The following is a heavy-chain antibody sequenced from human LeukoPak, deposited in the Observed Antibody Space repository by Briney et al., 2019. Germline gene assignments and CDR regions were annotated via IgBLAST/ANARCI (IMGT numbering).Heavy chain of an antibody. D-gene: IGHD4-11*01. J-gene: IGHJ3*02. CDR2: IYASGST. CDR3: ARLGNYVAFDI. CDR1: GGSISRYY. V-gene: IGHV4-4*07. Sequence: SETLSLTCTVSGGSISRYYWSWIRQPAGKGLEWIGRIYASGSTTYNPSLKSRVTMSVDTSKSQFSLKLTSVTAADTAVYYCARLGNYVAFDIWGQGTMVAVSS.